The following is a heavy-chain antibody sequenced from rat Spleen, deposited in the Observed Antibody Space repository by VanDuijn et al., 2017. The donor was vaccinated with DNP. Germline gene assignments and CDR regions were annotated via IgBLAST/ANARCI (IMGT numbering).Heavy chain of an antibody. Sequence: EVQLVESGGGLVLPGWSLRLSCAASGFTFSDYYMAWVRQAPTKGLEWVASISPDGGSIYYRDSVKGRFTVSRDNAKDTQYLQMDSLRSEDTATYYCARHRAPPYFDFWGPGTMVTGSS. CDR1: GFTFSDYY. J-gene: IGHJ1*01. CDR2: ISPDGGSI. CDR3: ARHRAPPYFDF. V-gene: IGHV5S13*01. D-gene: IGHD3-1*01.